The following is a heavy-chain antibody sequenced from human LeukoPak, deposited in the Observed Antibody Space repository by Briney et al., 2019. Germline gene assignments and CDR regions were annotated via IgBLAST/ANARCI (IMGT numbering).Heavy chain of an antibody. J-gene: IGHJ4*02. CDR3: ARDLAVAGSFDY. V-gene: IGHV3-48*02. CDR2: ISSSSSTI. D-gene: IGHD6-19*01. Sequence: PGGSLRLSCAASGFTLSNINMNWARQAPGKGLDWFSYISSSSSTIYYADSVEGRFTISRDNAKNSLYLQMNSLRDEDTAVYYCARDLAVAGSFDYWGQGTLVTVSS. CDR1: GFTLSNIN.